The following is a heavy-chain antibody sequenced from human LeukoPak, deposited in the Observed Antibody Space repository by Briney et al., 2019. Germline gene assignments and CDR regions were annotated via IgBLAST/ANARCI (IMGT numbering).Heavy chain of an antibody. V-gene: IGHV4-4*07. J-gene: IGHJ4*02. CDR2: IYTSGST. Sequence: PSETLSLTCTVSGGSISSYYWSWIRQPAGKGLEWIGRIYTSGSTNYNPSLKSRVTMSVDTSKNQFSLKLSSVTAADTAVYYCARVSRRSLAYYFDYWGQGTLVTVSS. D-gene: IGHD2/OR15-2a*01. CDR1: GGSISSYY. CDR3: ARVSRRSLAYYFDY.